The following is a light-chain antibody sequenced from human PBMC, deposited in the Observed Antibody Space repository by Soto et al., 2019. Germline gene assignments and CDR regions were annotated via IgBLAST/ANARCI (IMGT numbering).Light chain of an antibody. Sequence: QCVLTQPPSASGTPGQRVTISCSGSSSNIGSNTVNWYQQLPGTAPKLLIYSNNQRPSGVPDRFSGSKSGTSASLAISGLQSEDEADYYCAAWDDSLNGPLYVFGTGTRSPS. CDR3: AAWDDSLNGPLYV. CDR1: SSNIGSNT. J-gene: IGLJ1*01. CDR2: SNN. V-gene: IGLV1-44*01.